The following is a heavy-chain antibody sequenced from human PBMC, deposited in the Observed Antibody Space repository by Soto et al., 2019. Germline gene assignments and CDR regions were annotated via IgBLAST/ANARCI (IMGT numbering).Heavy chain of an antibody. V-gene: IGHV4-61*01. D-gene: IGHD3-9*01. CDR2: VYYSGTP. Sequence: PSETLSLTCTVSGGSVSSATYYWNWTRQPPGKGLEWIGSVYYSGTPNYNPSLKSRVTISMDTSYNRLSLKLRSVTAADTAVYYCARDLYLRTGPWGMDVWGQGTTVTVSS. CDR3: ARDLYLRTGPWGMDV. J-gene: IGHJ6*02. CDR1: GGSVSSATYY.